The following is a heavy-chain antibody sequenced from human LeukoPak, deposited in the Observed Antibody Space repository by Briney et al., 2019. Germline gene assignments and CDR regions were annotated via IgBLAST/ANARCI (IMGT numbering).Heavy chain of an antibody. CDR3: ARHHWGRWLQSIDY. V-gene: IGHV3-30-3*01. D-gene: IGHD5-24*01. CDR1: GFTFSSYA. CDR2: ISYDGSNK. J-gene: IGHJ4*02. Sequence: GGSLRLSCAASGFTFSSYAMHWVRQAPGKGLEWVAVISYDGSNKYYADSVKGRFTISRDNSKNTLYLQMNSLRAEDTAVYYCARHHWGRWLQSIDYWGQGTLVTVSS.